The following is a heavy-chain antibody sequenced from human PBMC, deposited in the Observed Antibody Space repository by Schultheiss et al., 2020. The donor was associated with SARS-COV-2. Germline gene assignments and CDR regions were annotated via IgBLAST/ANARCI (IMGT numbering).Heavy chain of an antibody. D-gene: IGHD3-3*01. J-gene: IGHJ4*02. CDR1: GGTFSSYA. V-gene: IGHV1-2*02. CDR2: INPNGGGT. Sequence: ASVKVSCKASGGTFSSYAISWVRQAPGQGLEWMGWINPNGGGTNYAQKFQGRVTMTRDTSISTAYMELSRLRSDDTAVYYCASALDDFWSGSRFDYWGQGTLVTVSS. CDR3: ASALDDFWSGSRFDY.